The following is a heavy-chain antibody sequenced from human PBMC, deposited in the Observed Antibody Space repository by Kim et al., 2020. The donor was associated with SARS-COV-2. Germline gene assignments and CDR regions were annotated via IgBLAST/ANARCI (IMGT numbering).Heavy chain of an antibody. CDR3: ARGIFRDGFDV. D-gene: IGHD2-15*01. V-gene: IGHV3-74*01. Sequence: GGSLRLSCAASGFRSSNYYVNWVRQRPGKGLELVSRISNDGGVTHYADSVRGRFTMSRDSAENTVYLQMNSLSAEDTAVYFCARGIFRDGFDVWGQGTTVSVSS. CDR1: GFRSSNYY. J-gene: IGHJ6*02. CDR2: ISNDGGVT.